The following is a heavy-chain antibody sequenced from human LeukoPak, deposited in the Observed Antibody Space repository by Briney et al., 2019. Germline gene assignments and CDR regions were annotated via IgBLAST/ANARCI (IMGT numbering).Heavy chain of an antibody. CDR2: FDPEDGET. J-gene: IGHJ4*02. CDR1: GYTLTELS. D-gene: IGHD6-19*01. CDR3: ATAYSSGPDTYYFDY. Sequence: ASVTVSCKVSGYTLTELSMLWVRQAPGKGLEWMGGFDPEDGETIHAQKFQGRVTMTDDTSTDTAYMELSSLRSEDTAVYYCATAYSSGPDTYYFDYWGQGALVTVSS. V-gene: IGHV1-24*01.